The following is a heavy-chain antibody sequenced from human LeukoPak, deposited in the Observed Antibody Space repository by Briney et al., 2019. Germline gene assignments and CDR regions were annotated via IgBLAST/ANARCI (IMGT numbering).Heavy chain of an antibody. J-gene: IGHJ4*02. CDR3: ARKEIFGGFDY. CDR1: GYTFTSYD. V-gene: IGHV1-8*01. CDR2: MNPNRGDT. D-gene: IGHD3-3*01. Sequence: ASVKVSCKASGYTFTSYDIHWVRQATGQGLEWMGRMNPNRGDTDYAQKFQGRVTMTRDTSISTAYMELSSLRSEDTALYYCARKEIFGGFDYWGQGTLVTVSS.